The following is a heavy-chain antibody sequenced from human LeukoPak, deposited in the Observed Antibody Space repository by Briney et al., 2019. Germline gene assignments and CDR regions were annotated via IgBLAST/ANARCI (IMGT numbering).Heavy chain of an antibody. CDR3: AKDYYALLWFGEFNRKYYFDY. Sequence: GGSLRLSCAASGFTFSDYYMSWIRQAPGKGLEWVSGISGSGRTTYYADSVKGRFTISRDNSKNTLYLQMNSLRAEDTAVYYCAKDYYALLWFGEFNRKYYFDYWGQGTLVTVSS. J-gene: IGHJ4*02. D-gene: IGHD3-10*01. CDR1: GFTFSDYY. V-gene: IGHV3-23*01. CDR2: ISGSGRTT.